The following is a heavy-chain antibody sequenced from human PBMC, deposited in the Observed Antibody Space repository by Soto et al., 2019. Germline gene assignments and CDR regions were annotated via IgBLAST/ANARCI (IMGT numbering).Heavy chain of an antibody. J-gene: IGHJ4*02. CDR1: GFTVSNIY. CDR2: IYSGGST. V-gene: IGHV3-66*01. D-gene: IGHD3-22*01. Sequence: EVQLVESGGGLVQPGGSLRLSCAASGFTVSNIYMTWVRQAPGKGLEWLSVIYSGGSTYYADSVKGRFTISRDNSKNTLYLQMNSLGAEDTAVYYCARVIVRTSYYDSSGYYFNYWGQGTLVTVSS. CDR3: ARVIVRTSYYDSSGYYFNY.